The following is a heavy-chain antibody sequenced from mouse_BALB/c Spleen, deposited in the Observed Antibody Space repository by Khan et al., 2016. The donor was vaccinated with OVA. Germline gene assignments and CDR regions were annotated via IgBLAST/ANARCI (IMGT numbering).Heavy chain of an antibody. J-gene: IGHJ3*01. CDR1: GYTFTDYY. CDR3: AKGGAAWFAY. D-gene: IGHD6-1*01. CDR2: IYPGSDNT. Sequence: QVQLKQSGAELARPGASVKLSCKASGYTFTDYYINWMRQRTGQGLEWIGEIYPGSDNTYFNEKFKGKATLTADKSSSTAYMQLSSLTSEDSAVYFCAKGGAAWFAYWGQGTLVTVSA. V-gene: IGHV1-77*01.